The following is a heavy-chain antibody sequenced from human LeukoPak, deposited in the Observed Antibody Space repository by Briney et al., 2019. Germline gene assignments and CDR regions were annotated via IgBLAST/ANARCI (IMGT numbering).Heavy chain of an antibody. CDR2: IYHSGST. J-gene: IGHJ3*02. CDR3: ARYSGSYPYDAFDI. Sequence: SETLSLTCTVSGYSISSGYYWGWIRQPPGKGLEWIGSIYHSGSTYYNPSLKSRVTISVDTSKNQLSLKLSSVTAADTAVYYCARYSGSYPYDAFDIWGQGTMVTVSS. CDR1: GYSISSGYY. V-gene: IGHV4-38-2*02. D-gene: IGHD1-26*01.